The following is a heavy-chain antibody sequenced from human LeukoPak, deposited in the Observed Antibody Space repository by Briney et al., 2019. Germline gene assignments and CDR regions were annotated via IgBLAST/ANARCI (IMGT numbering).Heavy chain of an antibody. J-gene: IGHJ3*02. CDR1: EYSFTNSW. V-gene: IGHV5-51*01. CDR2: IYPGDSDT. D-gene: IGHD2-21*01. Sequence: GESLKISCKGSEYSFTNSWIGWVRQMPGKGLEWMGVIYPGDSDTRYSPSFQGQVTISAHKSISTAYLQWSSLKASDTAMYYCARRGGGVAFDIWGQGTMVTVSS. CDR3: ARRGGGVAFDI.